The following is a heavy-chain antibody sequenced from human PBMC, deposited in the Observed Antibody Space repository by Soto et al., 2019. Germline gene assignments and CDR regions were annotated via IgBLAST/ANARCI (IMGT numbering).Heavy chain of an antibody. V-gene: IGHV3-33*01. D-gene: IGHD6-19*01. Sequence: QVQLVESGGGVVQPGRSLRLSCAASGFTFSSYGMHWVRQAPGKGLEWVAVLWYDGSNKYYADSVKGRFTISRDNSKHTLYLQMNSLRAEDTAVYYCARDGGCRDVYTGGCNLFDPWGQGTLVTVSS. CDR1: GFTFSSYG. J-gene: IGHJ5*02. CDR2: LWYDGSNK. CDR3: ARDGGCRDVYTGGCNLFDP.